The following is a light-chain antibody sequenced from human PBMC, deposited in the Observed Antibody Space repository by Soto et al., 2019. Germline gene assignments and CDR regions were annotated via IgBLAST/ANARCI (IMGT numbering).Light chain of an antibody. CDR3: QQSYSTPLT. V-gene: IGKV1-39*01. CDR2: STS. CDR1: QTINKY. J-gene: IGKJ4*01. Sequence: DIQMTQSPSSLAASVGDRVTITCRASQTINKYLNWYQQTSGKAPKLLIYSTSRLGGGVPSRFSGSGSGTDFTLTINSLQPEDFATYYCQQSYSTPLTFGGGTKVDI.